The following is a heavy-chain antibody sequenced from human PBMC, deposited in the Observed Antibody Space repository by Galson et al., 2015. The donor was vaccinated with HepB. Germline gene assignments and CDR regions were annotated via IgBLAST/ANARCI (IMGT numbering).Heavy chain of an antibody. CDR1: GFTFSSYA. D-gene: IGHD2-2*01. Sequence: SLRLSCAASGFTFSSYAMHWVRQAPGKGLEWAAVISYDGNKRYYADSVKGRFTISRENSKNTLYVQMNSLRIEDTAVYYCARVPSDCSSTSCYSGFDYWGQGILVTVSS. J-gene: IGHJ4*02. CDR2: ISYDGNKR. CDR3: ARVPSDCSSTSCYSGFDY. V-gene: IGHV3-30*03.